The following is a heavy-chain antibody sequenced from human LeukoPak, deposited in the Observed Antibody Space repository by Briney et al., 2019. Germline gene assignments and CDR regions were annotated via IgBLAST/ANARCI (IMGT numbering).Heavy chain of an antibody. CDR1: GGSISSYY. Sequence: SETLSLTCTVSGGSISSYYWSWIRQPPGKGLEWIGYIYYSGTSYYNPSLRSRVTISVDTSKNQFSLNLSSVTDADTAVYYCARRDVTTHRFDYWGQGTLVTVSS. V-gene: IGHV4-59*08. CDR2: IYYSGTS. CDR3: ARRDVTTHRFDY. J-gene: IGHJ4*02. D-gene: IGHD4-17*01.